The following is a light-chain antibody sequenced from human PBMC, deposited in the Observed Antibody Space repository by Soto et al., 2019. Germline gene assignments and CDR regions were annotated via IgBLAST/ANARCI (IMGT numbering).Light chain of an antibody. J-gene: IGKJ3*01. V-gene: IGKV3-20*01. CDR2: GAS. CDR1: QNVISTY. Sequence: EVVLTQSPGTLSLSPGERATLSCRASQNVISTYLAWYQQKPGQAPRLLLYGASSRATGIPDRFRGSGSGTDFTLTNTRLEPEDVAVYYCQQSGAFGPGTRVDLK. CDR3: QQSGA.